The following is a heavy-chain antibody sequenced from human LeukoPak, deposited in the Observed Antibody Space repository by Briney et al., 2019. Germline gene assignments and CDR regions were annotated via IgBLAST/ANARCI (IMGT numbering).Heavy chain of an antibody. V-gene: IGHV3-9*01. Sequence: GRSLRLSCAASGFTFDDYAMHWVRQAPGKGLEWVSGISWNSGIIGYEDSVKGRFTISRDNAKNSLFLQMNSLRAEDTALYYCAKDTSSSSWYLGYYGMDVWGQGTTVTVSS. CDR2: ISWNSGII. CDR3: AKDTSSSSWYLGYYGMDV. J-gene: IGHJ6*02. CDR1: GFTFDDYA. D-gene: IGHD6-13*01.